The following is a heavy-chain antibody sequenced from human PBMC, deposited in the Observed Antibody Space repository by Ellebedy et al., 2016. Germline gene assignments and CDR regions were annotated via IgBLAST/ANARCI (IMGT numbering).Heavy chain of an antibody. J-gene: IGHJ6*02. CDR1: GGSISTSSYY. Sequence: SETLSLTXTVSGGSISTSSYYWSWIRQPPGKGLEWIGYIYYSGSTNYNPSLKSRVTISVDTSKNQFYLKLSSVTAADTAVYYCVYCSSTSWQAPLNYYYGMDVWGQGTTVTVSS. V-gene: IGHV4-61*05. D-gene: IGHD2-2*01. CDR3: VYCSSTSWQAPLNYYYGMDV. CDR2: IYYSGST.